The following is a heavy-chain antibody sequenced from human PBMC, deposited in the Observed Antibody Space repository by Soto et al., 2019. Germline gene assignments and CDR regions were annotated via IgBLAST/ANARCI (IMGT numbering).Heavy chain of an antibody. CDR2: IKQDGSEK. CDR3: ARGGIQLWEGGRSNWFDP. V-gene: IGHV3-7*05. D-gene: IGHD5-18*01. CDR1: GFTFSSYW. Sequence: EVQLVESGGGLVQPGGSLRLSCAASGFTFSSYWMSWVRQAPGKGLEWVANIKQDGSEKYYVDSVKGRFTISRDNAKNSRCRQMNSLRAEDTAVYYCARGGIQLWEGGRSNWFDPWGQGTLVTVSS. J-gene: IGHJ5*02.